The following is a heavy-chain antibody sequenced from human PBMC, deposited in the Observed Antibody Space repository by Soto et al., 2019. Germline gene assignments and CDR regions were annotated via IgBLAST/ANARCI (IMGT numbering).Heavy chain of an antibody. Sequence: EVQLLESGGGLIQPGGSLRLSCAASGFTFSTHWMHWVRQAPRKGLVWVSRINSDGSTTNYVDSVKGRCTISRDNSKNMVYLQMNSLRAEDPVVYYCARVATGGYDWVWGQGTLVTVSS. V-gene: IGHV3-74*01. CDR3: ARVATGGYDWV. D-gene: IGHD5-12*01. CDR2: INSDGSTT. J-gene: IGHJ4*02. CDR1: GFTFSTHW.